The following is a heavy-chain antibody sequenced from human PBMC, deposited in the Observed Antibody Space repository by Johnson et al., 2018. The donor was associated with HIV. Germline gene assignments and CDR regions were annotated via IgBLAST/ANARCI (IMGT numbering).Heavy chain of an antibody. J-gene: IGHJ3*02. CDR3: ARERRPWGPDAFDI. CDR1: GFTFSSYA. V-gene: IGHV3-30*04. D-gene: IGHD3-16*01. CDR2: ISYDGSNK. Sequence: QMQLVESGGGVVQPGGSLRLSCATSGFTFSSYAMHWVRQAPGKGLEWVAVISYDGSNKYYADSVKGRFTISRDNSKNTRYLQMNSLRAEDTAVYYCARERRPWGPDAFDIWGQGTMVTVSS.